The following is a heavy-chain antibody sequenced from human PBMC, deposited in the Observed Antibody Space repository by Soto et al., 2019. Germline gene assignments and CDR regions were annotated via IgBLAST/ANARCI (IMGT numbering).Heavy chain of an antibody. Sequence: EGSLRLSCAAAGFSFSRYWMHWVRQAPGKGLMWVSRISRDGTRITYTDLVKGRFTISRDNAQNTLYLQMNSLRAEDTAVYYCARDLENDGNYHMDVWGSGTTVTVSS. CDR3: ARDLENDGNYHMDV. CDR1: GFSFSRYW. CDR2: ISRDGTRI. J-gene: IGHJ6*03. V-gene: IGHV3-74*03. D-gene: IGHD3-3*01.